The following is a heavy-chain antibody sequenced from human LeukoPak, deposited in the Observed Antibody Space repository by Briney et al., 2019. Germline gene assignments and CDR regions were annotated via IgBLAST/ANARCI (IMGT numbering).Heavy chain of an antibody. CDR2: ISSSSSTI. D-gene: IGHD3-22*01. V-gene: IGHV3-48*02. J-gene: IGHJ4*02. Sequence: GGSLRLSCAASGFTFSSHSMNWVRQAPGKGLEWVSYISSSSSTIYYADSVKGRFTISRDNAKNSLYLQMNSLRDEDTAVYYCTRGFYYETSSYYYEGDYWGQGTLVTVSS. CDR3: TRGFYYETSSYYYEGDY. CDR1: GFTFSSHS.